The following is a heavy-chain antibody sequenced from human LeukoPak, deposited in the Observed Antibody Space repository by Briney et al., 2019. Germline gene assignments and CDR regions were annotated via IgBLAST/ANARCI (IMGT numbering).Heavy chain of an antibody. CDR2: ISYDGSNK. CDR1: GFTFSSYS. CDR3: ARDTSSGWYRPAYYMDV. D-gene: IGHD6-19*01. V-gene: IGHV3-30*03. Sequence: HAGGSLRLSCAASGFTFSSYSMNWVRQAPGKGLEWVAVISYDGSNKYYADSVKGRFTISRDNSKNTLYLQMNSLRAEDTAVYYCARDTSSGWYRPAYYMDVWGKGTTVTVSS. J-gene: IGHJ6*03.